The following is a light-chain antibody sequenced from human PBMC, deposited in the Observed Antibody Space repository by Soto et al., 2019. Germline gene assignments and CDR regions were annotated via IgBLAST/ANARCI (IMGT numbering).Light chain of an antibody. Sequence: QAVLTQPASVSGSPGQSITISCTGTSSDVGRYDLVSWYQQYPGKVPKLIIYEVNERPAGVSHRFSGSKSDNTASLTISGLQAEDEAVYYCCSHAGASTLLLFGTGTKLTVL. CDR3: CSHAGASTLLL. J-gene: IGLJ1*01. V-gene: IGLV2-23*02. CDR2: EVN. CDR1: SSDVGRYDL.